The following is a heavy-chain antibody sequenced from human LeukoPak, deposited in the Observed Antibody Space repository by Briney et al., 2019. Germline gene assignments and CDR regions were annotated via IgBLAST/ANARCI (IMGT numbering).Heavy chain of an antibody. CDR3: ARVSGGYQYGRFDP. J-gene: IGHJ5*02. CDR1: GFTFTGYY. Sequence: ASVKVSCRASGFTFTGYYMHWVRQAPGQGLEWMGWINPNSGGTNYAQKFQGWVTMTRDTSISTAYMELSRLRSDDTALYYCARVSGGYQYGRFDPWGQGALVTVSS. D-gene: IGHD3-22*01. CDR2: INPNSGGT. V-gene: IGHV1-2*04.